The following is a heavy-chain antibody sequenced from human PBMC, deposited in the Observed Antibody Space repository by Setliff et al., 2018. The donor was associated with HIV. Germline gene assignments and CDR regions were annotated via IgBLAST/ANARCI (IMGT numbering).Heavy chain of an antibody. CDR2: IRYDGNWD. D-gene: IGHD5-12*01. J-gene: IGHJ4*02. CDR1: GFNFGGYG. Sequence: GGSLRLSCAGLGFNFGGYGIHWIRQPPGKGLEWVALIRYDGNWDTYAESVKGRFTISRDNSRNMAYLQMNGQGPEDTGLYYCAKEIPGATDYWGQGTLVTVSS. CDR3: AKEIPGATDY. V-gene: IGHV3-30*02.